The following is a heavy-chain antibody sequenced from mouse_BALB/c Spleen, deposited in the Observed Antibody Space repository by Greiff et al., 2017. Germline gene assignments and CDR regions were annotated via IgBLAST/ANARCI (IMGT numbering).Heavy chain of an antibody. CDR1: GDSITSCY. CDR3: ARSSYYGSSYWYFDV. V-gene: IGHV3-8*02. J-gene: IGHJ1*01. D-gene: IGHD1-1*01. CDR2: ISYSGST. Sequence: EVQLQESGPSLVKPSQTLSLTCSVTGDSITSCYWNWIRKFPGNKLEYMGYISYSGSTYYNPSLKSRISITRDTSKNQYYLQLNSVTTEDTATYYCARSSYYGSSYWYFDVWGAGTTVTVSS.